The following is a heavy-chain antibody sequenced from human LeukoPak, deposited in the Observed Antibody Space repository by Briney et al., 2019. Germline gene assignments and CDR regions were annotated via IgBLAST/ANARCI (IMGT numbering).Heavy chain of an antibody. CDR3: ASGRSSSWSNWYFDL. CDR2: IYYSGST. Sequence: SETLSLTCTVSGGSISSSSYYWGWIRQPPGKGLEWIGSIYYSGSTYYNPSLKSRVTISVDTSKNQFSLQLNSVTPEDTAVYYCASGRSSSWSNWYFDLWGRGTLVTVSS. CDR1: GGSISSSSYY. D-gene: IGHD6-13*01. V-gene: IGHV4-39*07. J-gene: IGHJ2*01.